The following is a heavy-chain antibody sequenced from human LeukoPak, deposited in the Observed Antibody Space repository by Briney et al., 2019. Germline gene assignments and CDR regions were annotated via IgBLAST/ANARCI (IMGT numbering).Heavy chain of an antibody. Sequence: GGSLRLSCAASGFTFSNAWMSWVRQAPGKGLEWVGRIKSKTDGGTTDYAAPVKGRFTISRDDSKNTLYLQMNSLKTEDTAVYYCTTYWVVAATVGDYFYYMDVWGKGTTVTVSS. CDR3: TTYWVVAATVGDYFYYMDV. V-gene: IGHV3-15*01. J-gene: IGHJ6*03. CDR2: IKSKTDGGTT. CDR1: GFTFSNAW. D-gene: IGHD2-15*01.